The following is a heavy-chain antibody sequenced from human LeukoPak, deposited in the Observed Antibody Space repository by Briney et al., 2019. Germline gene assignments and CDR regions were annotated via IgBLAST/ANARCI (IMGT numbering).Heavy chain of an antibody. Sequence: SETLSLTCTVSGGSISSTNYYWGWIRQPPGKGLEWIGSIYYSGSTYYNPSLKSRLTISLDTSKNQFSLRLSSVTAADTAFFYCARRYNWNDRWDWGQGTLVTVSP. CDR2: IYYSGST. CDR1: GGSISSTNYY. CDR3: ARRYNWNDRWD. V-gene: IGHV4-39*07. J-gene: IGHJ4*02. D-gene: IGHD1-1*01.